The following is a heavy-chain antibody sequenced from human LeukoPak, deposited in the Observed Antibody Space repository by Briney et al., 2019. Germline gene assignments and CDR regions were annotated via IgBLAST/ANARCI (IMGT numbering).Heavy chain of an antibody. V-gene: IGHV4-34*01. CDR2: INHSGST. CDR1: GGSFSGYY. D-gene: IGHD2-2*01. Sequence: SETLSLTCAVYGGSFSGYYWSWIRQPPGKGLEWIGEINHSGSTNYNPSLKSRVTISVDTSKNQFSLKLSSATAADTAVYYCARRAIVVVPAAIKGVNWFDPWGQGTLVTVSS. J-gene: IGHJ5*02. CDR3: ARRAIVVVPAAIKGVNWFDP.